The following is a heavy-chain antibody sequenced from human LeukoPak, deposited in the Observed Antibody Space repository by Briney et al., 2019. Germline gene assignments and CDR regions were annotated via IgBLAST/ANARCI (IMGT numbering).Heavy chain of an antibody. V-gene: IGHV1-69*04. CDR3: AREAGATGGLDDYYGMDV. J-gene: IGHJ6*02. D-gene: IGHD1-26*01. CDR2: IIPILGIA. Sequence: SVKVSCKASGGTFSSYAISWVRQAPGRGLEWMGRIIPILGIANYAQKFQGRVTITADKSTSTAYMELSSLRSEDTAVYYCAREAGATGGLDDYYGMDVWGQGTTVTVSS. CDR1: GGTFSSYA.